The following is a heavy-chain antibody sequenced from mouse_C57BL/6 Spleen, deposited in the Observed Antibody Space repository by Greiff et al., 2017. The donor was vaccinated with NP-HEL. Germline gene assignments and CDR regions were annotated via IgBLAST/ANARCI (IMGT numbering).Heavy chain of an antibody. CDR1: GYTFTDHT. V-gene: IGHV1-78*01. D-gene: IGHD1-3*01. J-gene: IGHJ2*01. CDR3: ARKWGNRGGDFDY. CDR2: IYPRDGST. Sequence: LQESDAELVKPGASVKISCKVSGYTFTDHTIHWMKQRPEQGLEWIGYIYPRDGSTKYNEKFKGKATLTADKSSSTAYMQLNSLTSEDSAVYFCARKWGNRGGDFDYGGQGTTLTVSS.